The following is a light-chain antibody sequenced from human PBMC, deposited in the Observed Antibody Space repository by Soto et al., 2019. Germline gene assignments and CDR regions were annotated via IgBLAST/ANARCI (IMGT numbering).Light chain of an antibody. Sequence: DIQMTQSPSTLSASVGDRVTITCRASQTINNWLAWYQQKPGKAPKLLIYDASNLESGVPPRFSGSGSGTEFTLTISSLQPDDFETYYCQQFNSYSRTFGQGTKVDIK. CDR3: QQFNSYSRT. CDR1: QTINNW. V-gene: IGKV1-5*01. J-gene: IGKJ1*01. CDR2: DAS.